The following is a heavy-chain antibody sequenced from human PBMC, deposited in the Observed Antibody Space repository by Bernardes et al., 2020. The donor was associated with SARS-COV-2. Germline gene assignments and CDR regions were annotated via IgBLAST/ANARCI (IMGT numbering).Heavy chain of an antibody. CDR3: AKEVPANDY. J-gene: IGHJ4*02. D-gene: IGHD2-2*01. V-gene: IGHV3-23*01. Sequence: VGSLILSCKVSGFTFSTAAMSWVRQAPGTGLAWVSGISIGGTNTYYADSVNGRFTISGDYSKNTLYLQMNSLTAEDTGIYYCAKEVPANDYWGQGTQVTVSS. CDR1: GFTFSTAA. CDR2: ISIGGTNT.